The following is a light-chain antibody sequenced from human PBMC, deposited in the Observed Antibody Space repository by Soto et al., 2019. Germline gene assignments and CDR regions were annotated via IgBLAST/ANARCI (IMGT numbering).Light chain of an antibody. Sequence: DIQMTQSPSTLSASVGDTVTITCRASQSLSYWLAWYQQKPGQAPKLLIHQASTLESGVPSRFSGSGSGTDFTLTISSLQPDDFATFYCQQYDRFPYTFGQGTKLEIK. J-gene: IGKJ2*01. CDR2: QAS. CDR3: QQYDRFPYT. V-gene: IGKV1-5*03. CDR1: QSLSYW.